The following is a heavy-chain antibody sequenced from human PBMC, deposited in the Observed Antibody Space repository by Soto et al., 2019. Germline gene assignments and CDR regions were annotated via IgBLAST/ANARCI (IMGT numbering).Heavy chain of an antibody. V-gene: IGHV4-4*07. J-gene: IGHJ4*02. Sequence: WTWSRLPAGKGLEWIGRVFSSGNTNYNPSLKSRITMSADTSRNQISLTLTSVTAADTAVYYCARTYDSSGYWYYFDHWGQGARVTVSS. D-gene: IGHD3-22*01. CDR2: VFSSGNT. CDR3: ARTYDSSGYWYYFDH.